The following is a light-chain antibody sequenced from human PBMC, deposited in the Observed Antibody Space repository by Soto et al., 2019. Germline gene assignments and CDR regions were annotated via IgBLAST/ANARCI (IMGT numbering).Light chain of an antibody. CDR1: QSIDSKY. J-gene: IGKJ5*01. CDR3: QQYAFSPRT. Sequence: EIVLTQSPGTLALSPGERATLSCRASQSIDSKYFSWYQQKPGQAPRLLIYGGSRRATGVPDRFSGAGSGTDFTLTISRLEPEYFALFYCQQYAFSPRTFGQGTRLQIK. CDR2: GGS. V-gene: IGKV3-20*01.